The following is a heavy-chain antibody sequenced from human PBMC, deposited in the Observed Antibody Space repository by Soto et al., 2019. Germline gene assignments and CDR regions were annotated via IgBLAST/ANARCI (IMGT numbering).Heavy chain of an antibody. J-gene: IGHJ3*02. CDR3: AQAAGRDCSSTSCYAFDI. V-gene: IGHV4-34*01. Sequence: SETLSLTCAVYGGSFSGYYWSWIRQPPGKGLEWIGEINHSGSTNYNPSLKSRVTISVDTSKNQFSLKLSSVTAADTAVYYCAQAAGRDCSSTSCYAFDIWGQGTMVTVSS. CDR1: GGSFSGYY. D-gene: IGHD2-2*01. CDR2: INHSGST.